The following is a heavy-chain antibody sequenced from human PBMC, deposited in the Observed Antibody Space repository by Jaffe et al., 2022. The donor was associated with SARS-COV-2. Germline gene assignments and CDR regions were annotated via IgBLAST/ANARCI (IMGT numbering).Heavy chain of an antibody. Sequence: QVQLVESGGGVVQPGRSLRLSCAASGFTFSSYGMHWVRQAPGKGLEWVAVISYDGSNKYYADSVKGRFTISRDNSKNTLYLQMNSLRAEDTAVYYCAKEGMTTVVIHPPDYWGQGTLVTVSS. CDR3: AKEGMTTVVIHPPDY. CDR2: ISYDGSNK. V-gene: IGHV3-30*18. D-gene: IGHD4-17*01. J-gene: IGHJ4*02. CDR1: GFTFSSYG.